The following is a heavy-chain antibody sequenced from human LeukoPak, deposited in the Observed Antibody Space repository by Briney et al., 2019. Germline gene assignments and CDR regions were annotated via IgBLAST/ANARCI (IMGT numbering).Heavy chain of an antibody. V-gene: IGHV1-18*01. J-gene: IGHJ5*02. CDR3: VRVRFLEWFLSVCWFDP. Sequence: ASVKVSCKASGYTFTSYGISWVRQAPGQGLEWMGWISAYNGNTNYAQKLQGRVTMTTDTSTSTAYMELRSLRSDDTAVYYCVRVRFLEWFLSVCWFDPWGQGTLVTVSS. CDR2: ISAYNGNT. D-gene: IGHD3-3*01. CDR1: GYTFTSYG.